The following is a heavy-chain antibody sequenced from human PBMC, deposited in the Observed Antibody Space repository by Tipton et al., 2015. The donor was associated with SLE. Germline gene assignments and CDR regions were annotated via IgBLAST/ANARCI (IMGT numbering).Heavy chain of an antibody. Sequence: TLSLTCTVSGGSISSYYWSWIRQPPGKGLEWIGYIYYSGSTNYNPSLKSRVTISVDTSKNQFSLKLSSVTAADTAVYYCAREPLGNAVAAYYYYYMDVWGKGTTVTVSS. D-gene: IGHD1-1*01. CDR3: AREPLGNAVAAYYYYYMDV. CDR2: IYYSGST. CDR1: GGSISSYY. J-gene: IGHJ6*03. V-gene: IGHV4-59*12.